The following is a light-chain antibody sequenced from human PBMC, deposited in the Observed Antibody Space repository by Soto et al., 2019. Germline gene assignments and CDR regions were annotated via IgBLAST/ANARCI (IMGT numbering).Light chain of an antibody. CDR2: DAS. CDR3: QQRSNWLPST. V-gene: IGKV3-11*01. CDR1: QSVSSY. J-gene: IGKJ3*01. Sequence: EIVLTQSPATLSLSPGERATLSCRASQSVSSYLAWYQQKPGQAPRLLIYDASTRATGIPARFSGSGSGTDFTLTISSLEPEYFAVYYCQQRSNWLPSTFGPGTKVDIK.